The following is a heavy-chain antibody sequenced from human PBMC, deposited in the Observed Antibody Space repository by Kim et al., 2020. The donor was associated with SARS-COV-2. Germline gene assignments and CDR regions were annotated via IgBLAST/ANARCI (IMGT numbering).Heavy chain of an antibody. V-gene: IGHV3-23*01. J-gene: IGHJ4*02. Sequence: GRFTISRDNSKNTLYLQMNSLRAEDTAVYYCAKGQRADYDFWSGTTIFDYWAQGTLVTVSS. D-gene: IGHD3-3*01. CDR3: AKGQRADYDFWSGTTIFDY.